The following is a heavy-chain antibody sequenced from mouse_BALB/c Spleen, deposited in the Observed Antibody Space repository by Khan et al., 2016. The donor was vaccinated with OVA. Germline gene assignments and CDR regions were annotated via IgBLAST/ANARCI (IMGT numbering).Heavy chain of an antibody. D-gene: IGHD2-4*01. CDR3: ARNDDYDEGLAY. Sequence: VELVESGPGLVQPSQRLSITCTVSGFSLTTYGVHWVRQSPGKGLEWLGMIWSGGSTDYYAAYISRLSIINDNSKSHVFLKMNSLQPNDTAIYNCARNDDYDEGLAYWGQGTLVTVSA. V-gene: IGHV2-2*02. CDR2: IWSGGST. J-gene: IGHJ3*01. CDR1: GFSLTTYG.